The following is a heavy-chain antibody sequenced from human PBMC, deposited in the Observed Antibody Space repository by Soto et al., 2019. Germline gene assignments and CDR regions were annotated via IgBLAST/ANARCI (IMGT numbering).Heavy chain of an antibody. CDR1: GFTFSNYW. CDR2: IDHDGPT. Sequence: EVQLVDSGGGLVQPGGSLRLSCAGSGFTFSNYWMHWVRQAPGKGLEWVSRIDHDGPTDYADSVRGRFTLSRDNAENTLYLQMNSLSPEDTAVYYCVRDSHGDYWGQGTLVTVSS. J-gene: IGHJ4*02. V-gene: IGHV3-74*01. CDR3: VRDSHGDY.